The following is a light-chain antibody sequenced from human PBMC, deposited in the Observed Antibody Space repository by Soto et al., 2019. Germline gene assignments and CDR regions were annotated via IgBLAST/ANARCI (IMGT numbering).Light chain of an antibody. Sequence: IVMTQSPATLSVSPGERGTLSCRASQSVNNNLAWYQQKPGQAPRLLIYDASTRATGIPARFSGSGSGTEFTLTISSLQSEDFALYYCQQYHNWLSFGGGTKVDIK. J-gene: IGKJ4*01. CDR1: QSVNNN. V-gene: IGKV3-15*01. CDR3: QQYHNWLS. CDR2: DAS.